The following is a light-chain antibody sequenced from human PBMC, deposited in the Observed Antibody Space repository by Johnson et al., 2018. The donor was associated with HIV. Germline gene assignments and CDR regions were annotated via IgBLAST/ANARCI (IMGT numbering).Light chain of an antibody. CDR1: SSDMGNYA. Sequence: QSVLSQPPSVSAAPGQKVTISCSGSSSDMGNYAVSWYQQLPGTAPKLLIYENNKRPSGIPDRFSGSKSGTSATLGIAGLPTGDEADYYCGTWDKSLNTGAVVGSGTKVTVL. CDR2: ENN. CDR3: GTWDKSLNTGAV. V-gene: IGLV1-51*02. J-gene: IGLJ1*01.